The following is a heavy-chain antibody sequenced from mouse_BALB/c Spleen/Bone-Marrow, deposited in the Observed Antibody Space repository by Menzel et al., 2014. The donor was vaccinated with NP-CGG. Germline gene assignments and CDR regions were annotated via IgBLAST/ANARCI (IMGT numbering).Heavy chain of an antibody. V-gene: IGHV5-17*02. Sequence: EVNLVESGGGLVQPGGSRKLSCAASGFTFSSFGMHWVRQAPEKGLEWVAYISSGSTAIFYADTVEGRFTISRDNPKNTLFLQMTSLRSEDTAMYYCTRGGNWDDFDVWGAGTTVTVSS. J-gene: IGHJ1*01. D-gene: IGHD4-1*01. CDR1: GFTFSSFG. CDR3: TRGGNWDDFDV. CDR2: ISSGSTAI.